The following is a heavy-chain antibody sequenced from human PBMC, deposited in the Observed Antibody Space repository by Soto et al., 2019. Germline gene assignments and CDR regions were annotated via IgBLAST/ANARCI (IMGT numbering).Heavy chain of an antibody. V-gene: IGHV1-18*01. CDR3: ARDRPYQGIAVAGKLFDY. J-gene: IGHJ4*02. CDR1: GYTFTSYG. D-gene: IGHD6-19*01. CDR2: ISAYNGNT. Sequence: GASVKVSCKASGYTFTSYGISWVRQAPGQGLEWMGWISAYNGNTNYAQKLQGRVTMTTDTSTSTAYMELRSLGSDDTAVYYCARDRPYQGIAVAGKLFDYWAQGTLDTGSS.